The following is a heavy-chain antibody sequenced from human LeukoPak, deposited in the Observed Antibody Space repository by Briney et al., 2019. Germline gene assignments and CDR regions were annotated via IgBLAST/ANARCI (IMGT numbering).Heavy chain of an antibody. CDR3: AKGAYYYDSSGYLGLDY. V-gene: IGHV3-33*06. J-gene: IGHJ4*02. Sequence: GESLKISCAASGLTFSSYGMHWVRQAPGEGLEWVAVIWYDGSNKYYADSVKGRFTISRDNSKNTLYLQMNSLRAEDTAVYYCAKGAYYYDSSGYLGLDYWGQGTLVTVSS. D-gene: IGHD3-22*01. CDR2: IWYDGSNK. CDR1: GLTFSSYG.